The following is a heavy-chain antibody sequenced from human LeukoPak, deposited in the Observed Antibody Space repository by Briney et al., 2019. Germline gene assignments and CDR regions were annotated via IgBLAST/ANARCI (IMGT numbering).Heavy chain of an antibody. CDR1: GFTFSSYG. Sequence: PGGSLRLSCAASGFTFSSYGMHWVRQAPGKGLELVAFIRYDGSNKYYADSVKGRFTISRDNSKNTLYLQMNSLRAEDTAVYYCAHQYQLLGSYYYYGMDVWGQGTTVTVSS. D-gene: IGHD2-2*01. V-gene: IGHV3-30*02. CDR2: IRYDGSNK. J-gene: IGHJ6*02. CDR3: AHQYQLLGSYYYYGMDV.